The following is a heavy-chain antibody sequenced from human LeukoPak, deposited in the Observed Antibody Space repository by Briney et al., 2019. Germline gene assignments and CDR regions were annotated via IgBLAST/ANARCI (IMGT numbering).Heavy chain of an antibody. V-gene: IGHV6-1*01. D-gene: IGHD1-26*01. CDR2: TYYWSQWSN. Sequence: QTLSLACAVSGDSVSANRRSWNWIRQSPSGGLEWLGRTYYWSQWSNDYADSVRSRITINPDTSRNEFSLQLHSVTPEDTAVYYCARDSNSQDEWGPYDSWGPRILVTVSS. CDR1: GDSVSANRRS. J-gene: IGHJ4*02. CDR3: ARDSNSQDEWGPYDS.